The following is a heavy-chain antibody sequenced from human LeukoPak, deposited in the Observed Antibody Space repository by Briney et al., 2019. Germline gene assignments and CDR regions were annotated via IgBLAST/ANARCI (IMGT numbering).Heavy chain of an antibody. CDR3: ARGRRYYYDSSGRGDYYYYMDV. D-gene: IGHD3-22*01. V-gene: IGHV4-34*01. Sequence: SETLSLTCAVYGGSFSGYYWSWIRQPPGKGLEWIGEINHSGSTNYNPSLKSRVTISVDTSKDQFSLKLSSVTAADTAVYYCARGRRYYYDSSGRGDYYYYMDVWGKGTTVTVSS. CDR1: GGSFSGYY. CDR2: INHSGST. J-gene: IGHJ6*03.